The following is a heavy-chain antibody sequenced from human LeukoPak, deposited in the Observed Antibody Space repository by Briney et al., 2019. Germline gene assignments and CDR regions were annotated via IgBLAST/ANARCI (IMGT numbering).Heavy chain of an antibody. CDR2: IIPIFGTA. CDR1: GGTFSSYA. CDR3: ARGGYDSSGYSDY. J-gene: IGHJ4*02. Sequence: SVKVSCKASGGTFSSYAISWVRQAPGQGLEWMGGIIPIFGTANYAQKFQGRVTITTDESTSTAYMELSSLRSEGTAVYYCARGGYDSSGYSDYWGQGTLVTVSS. V-gene: IGHV1-69*05. D-gene: IGHD3-22*01.